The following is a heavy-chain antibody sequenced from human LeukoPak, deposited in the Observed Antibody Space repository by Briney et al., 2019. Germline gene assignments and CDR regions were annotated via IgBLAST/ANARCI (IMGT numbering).Heavy chain of an antibody. CDR2: IYYSGST. J-gene: IGHJ6*03. V-gene: IGHV4-59*01. Sequence: PETLSLTCTVSGGSISSYYWSWIRQPPGKGLEWIGYIYYSGSTNYNPSLKSRVTISVDTSKNQFSLKLSSVTAADTAVYYCARVIVVVPAAKHYYYYYMDVWGKGTTVTVSS. D-gene: IGHD2-2*01. CDR3: ARVIVVVPAAKHYYYYYMDV. CDR1: GGSISSYY.